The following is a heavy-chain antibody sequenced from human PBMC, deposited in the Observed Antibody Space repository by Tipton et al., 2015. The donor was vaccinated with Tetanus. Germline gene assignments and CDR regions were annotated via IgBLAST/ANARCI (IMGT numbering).Heavy chain of an antibody. J-gene: IGHJ3*01. D-gene: IGHD7-27*01. Sequence: SLRLSCAASGFTFSTNAIHWVRQAPGKGLEWVAAIWNDGSYKYYADSVKGRFTVSRDNSKNTLYLEMNSLRAEDTAVYYCARLGRNSLGAFDVWGQGTLVSVSS. V-gene: IGHV3-33*01. CDR2: IWNDGSYK. CDR1: GFTFSTNA. CDR3: ARLGRNSLGAFDV.